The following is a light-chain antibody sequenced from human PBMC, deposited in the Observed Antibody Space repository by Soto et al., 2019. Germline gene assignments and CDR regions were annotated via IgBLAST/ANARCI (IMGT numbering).Light chain of an antibody. CDR3: QQRSNWPPLT. Sequence: EIVLTQSPATLSLSPGERATLSCRASQSVSSYLAWYQQTPGQAPRLLIYDASNRATGIPARFSGSGSGTDFNLTISSLEPEDCAVYYCQQRSNWPPLTFGGGTKVEIK. V-gene: IGKV3-11*01. CDR1: QSVSSY. CDR2: DAS. J-gene: IGKJ4*01.